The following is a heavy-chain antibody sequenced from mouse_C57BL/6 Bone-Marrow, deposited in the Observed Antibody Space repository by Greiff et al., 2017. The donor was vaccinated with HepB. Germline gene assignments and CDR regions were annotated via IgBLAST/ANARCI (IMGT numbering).Heavy chain of an antibody. CDR3: TPYYGKGSFAY. CDR2: IDPENGDT. CDR1: GFNIKDDY. J-gene: IGHJ3*01. Sequence: EVKLQESGAELVRPGASVKLSCTASGFNIKDDYMHWVKQRPEQGLEWIGWIDPENGDTEYASKFQGKATITADTSSNTAYLQLSSLTSEDTAVYYCTPYYGKGSFAYWGQGTLVTVSA. V-gene: IGHV14-4*01. D-gene: IGHD2-10*01.